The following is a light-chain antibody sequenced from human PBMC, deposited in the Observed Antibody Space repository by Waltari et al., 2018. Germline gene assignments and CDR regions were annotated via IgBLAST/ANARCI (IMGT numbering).Light chain of an antibody. CDR1: QSISSD. Sequence: DIQMTQSPSSLSASVGDRVTITCRASQSISSDLNWYQQKPGKAPKLLIYAASSLQSGVPSRFSGSGSGTDFTLTISSLQPEDFATYYCQQSYSMYTFGQGTKLEIK. V-gene: IGKV1-39*01. CDR3: QQSYSMYT. CDR2: AAS. J-gene: IGKJ2*01.